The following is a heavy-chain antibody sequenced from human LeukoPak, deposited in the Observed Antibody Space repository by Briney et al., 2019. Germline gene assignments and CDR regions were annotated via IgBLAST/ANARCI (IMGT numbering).Heavy chain of an antibody. V-gene: IGHV4-39*07. CDR3: ARDKNFYKSDRITMVRGVRGAFDI. Sequence: SETLSLTCTVSGGSISSSSDYWGWIRQPPGKGLEWIGSIYYSGSTYYNPSLKSRVTISVDTSKNQFSLKLSSVTAADTAVYYCARDKNFYKSDRITMVRGVRGAFDIWGQGTMVTVSS. CDR2: IYYSGST. D-gene: IGHD3-10*01. CDR1: GGSISSSSDY. J-gene: IGHJ3*02.